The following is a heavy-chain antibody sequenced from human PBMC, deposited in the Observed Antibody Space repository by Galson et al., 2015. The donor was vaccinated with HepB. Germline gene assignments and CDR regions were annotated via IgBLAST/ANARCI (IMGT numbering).Heavy chain of an antibody. CDR3: ARGIAIFGVVIRGGMDV. CDR2: ISSSSSYI. J-gene: IGHJ6*02. CDR1: GFTFSSYS. V-gene: IGHV3-21*01. Sequence: SLRLSCAASGFTFSSYSMNWVRQAPGKGLEWVSSISSSSSYIYYADSVKGRFTISRDNAKNSLYLQMNSLRAEDTAVYYCARGIAIFGVVIRGGMDVWGQGTTVTVSS. D-gene: IGHD3-3*01.